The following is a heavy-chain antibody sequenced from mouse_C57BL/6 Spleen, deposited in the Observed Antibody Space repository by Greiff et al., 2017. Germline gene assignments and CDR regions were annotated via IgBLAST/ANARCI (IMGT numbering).Heavy chain of an antibody. Sequence: QVQPKESGAELVKPGASVKISCKASGYAFSSYWMNWVKQRPGKGLEWIGQIYPGDGDTNYNGKFKGKATLTADKSSSTAYMQLSSLTSEDSAVYFCARGATALGDYAMDYWGQGTSVTVSS. CDR3: ARGATALGDYAMDY. V-gene: IGHV1-80*01. J-gene: IGHJ4*01. CDR1: GYAFSSYW. CDR2: IYPGDGDT. D-gene: IGHD1-2*01.